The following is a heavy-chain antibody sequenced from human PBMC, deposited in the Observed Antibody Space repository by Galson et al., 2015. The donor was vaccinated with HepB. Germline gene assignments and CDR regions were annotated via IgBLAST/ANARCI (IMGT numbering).Heavy chain of an antibody. Sequence: SVKVSCKVSGYTLTELSMHWVRQAPGKGLEWMGGFDPEDGETIYAQKFQGRVTMTEDTSTDTAYMELSSLGSEDTAVYYCATASVLAAALQDWFDPWGQGTLVTVSS. CDR3: ATASVLAAALQDWFDP. V-gene: IGHV1-24*01. D-gene: IGHD6-13*01. CDR2: FDPEDGET. J-gene: IGHJ5*02. CDR1: GYTLTELS.